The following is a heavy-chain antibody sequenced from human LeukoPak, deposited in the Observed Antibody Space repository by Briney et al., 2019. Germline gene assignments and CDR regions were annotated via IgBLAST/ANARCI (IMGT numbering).Heavy chain of an antibody. CDR1: GFTFGSYE. V-gene: IGHV3-48*03. CDR2: ISSSGSTI. CDR3: AVYSSSSIDY. J-gene: IGHJ4*02. Sequence: GGSLRLSCAASGFTFGSYEMNWVRQAPGKGLEWVSYISSSGSTIYYADSVKGRFTISRDNAKNSLYLQMNSLRAEDTAVYYCAVYSSSSIDYWGQGTLVTVSS. D-gene: IGHD6-6*01.